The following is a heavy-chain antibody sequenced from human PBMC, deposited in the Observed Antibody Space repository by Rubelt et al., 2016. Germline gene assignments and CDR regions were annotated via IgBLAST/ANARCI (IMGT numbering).Heavy chain of an antibody. Sequence: QVLLQDSGPRLVKPSETLSLTCTVSGASVNTYWWTWLRQPPGKGLEWIGHVSRSGSPDYNPSLNGRATISVDTSTNQFSPGLNSMTAADPAAYYCVRGHHGLEVWGPRTSVTVSS. J-gene: IGHJ6*02. D-gene: IGHD1-14*01. CDR3: VRGHHGLEV. CDR2: VSRSGSP. V-gene: IGHV4-59*02. CDR1: GASVNTYW.